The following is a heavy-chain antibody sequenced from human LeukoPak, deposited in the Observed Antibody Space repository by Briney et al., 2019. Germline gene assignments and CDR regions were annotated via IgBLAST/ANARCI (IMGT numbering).Heavy chain of an antibody. J-gene: IGHJ4*02. Sequence: GGSLRLSCAASGFTFSSYSMNWVRQAPGKGLEWVSSISSSSSYIYYADSVKGRFTISRENAKNSLYLQMNSLRAEDTAVYYCARDWNRGYSGYEHFDYWGQGTLVTVSS. CDR2: ISSSSSYI. D-gene: IGHD5-12*01. CDR1: GFTFSSYS. V-gene: IGHV3-21*01. CDR3: ARDWNRGYSGYEHFDY.